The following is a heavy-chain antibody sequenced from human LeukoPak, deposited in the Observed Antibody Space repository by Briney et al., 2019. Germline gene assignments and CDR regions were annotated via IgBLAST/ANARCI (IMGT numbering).Heavy chain of an antibody. V-gene: IGHV3-48*03. CDR2: ISSSGSTI. CDR1: GFTFSSYE. CDR3: ARDKSRKYLPTEC. D-gene: IGHD2-2*01. J-gene: IGHJ4*02. Sequence: PGGSLRLSCAASGFTFSSYEMNWVRQAPGKGLEWVSYISSSGSTIYYADSVKGRFTISRDNAKNSLYLQMNSLRAEGTAVYYCARDKSRKYLPTECWGQGTLVTVSS.